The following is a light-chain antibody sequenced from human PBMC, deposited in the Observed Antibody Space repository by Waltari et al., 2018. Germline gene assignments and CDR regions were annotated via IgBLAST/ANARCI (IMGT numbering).Light chain of an antibody. CDR1: TSSIGSNY. CDR2: STY. Sequence: QSVLTQPPSASGTPGQWVTISCSGGTSSIGSNYVNWYQQLPGAAPQLLIYSTYPRPSGVPDRFSGSKSGTSASLAISGLQSEDEADYYCAAWYDSLNGVLFGGGTKLTVL. CDR3: AAWYDSLNGVL. J-gene: IGLJ2*01. V-gene: IGLV1-44*01.